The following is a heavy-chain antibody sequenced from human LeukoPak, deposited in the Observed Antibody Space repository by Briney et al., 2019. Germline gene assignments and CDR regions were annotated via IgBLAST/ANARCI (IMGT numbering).Heavy chain of an antibody. CDR3: ARAEYSSSWYYFDY. J-gene: IGHJ4*02. CDR1: GGTFSSYA. Sequence: ASVKVSCKASGGTFSSYAISWVRQAPGQGLEWMGIINPSGGSTSYAQKFQGRVTMTRDTSTSTVYMELSSLRSEDTAVYYCARAEYSSSWYYFDYWGQGTLVTVSS. CDR2: INPSGGST. D-gene: IGHD6-13*01. V-gene: IGHV1-46*01.